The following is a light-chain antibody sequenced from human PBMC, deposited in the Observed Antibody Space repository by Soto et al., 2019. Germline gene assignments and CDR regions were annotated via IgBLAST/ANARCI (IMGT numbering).Light chain of an antibody. CDR2: GDS. CDR3: QSYDGSLSASV. J-gene: IGLJ1*01. CDR1: SSNIGAGYD. Sequence: QSVLTQPPSVSGAPGQRVTISCTGSSSNIGAGYDVHWYQQLPGTAPKLLIYGDSNRPSGVPDRFSGSRSGTSASLAITGLQAEDEADYYCQSYDGSLSASVFGTGTKVTVL. V-gene: IGLV1-40*01.